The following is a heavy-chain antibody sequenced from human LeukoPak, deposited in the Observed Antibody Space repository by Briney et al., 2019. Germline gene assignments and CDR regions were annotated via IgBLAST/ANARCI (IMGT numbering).Heavy chain of an antibody. CDR1: GGSISSNY. D-gene: IGHD5-18*01. J-gene: IGHJ6*03. CDR3: ARHGGRGYSYGLDYWYMDV. CDR2: ISYSGGT. Sequence: PSETLSLTCSVSGGSISSNYWSWIRQPPGRGLEWIGYISYSGGTYYNPSLRSRVTISVDTSKNQLSLKLTSVTAADTAVYYCARHGGRGYSYGLDYWYMDVWGKGTTVSVSS. V-gene: IGHV4-59*08.